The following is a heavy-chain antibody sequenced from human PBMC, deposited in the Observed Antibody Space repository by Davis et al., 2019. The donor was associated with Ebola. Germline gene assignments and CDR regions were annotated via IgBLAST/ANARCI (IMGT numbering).Heavy chain of an antibody. CDR2: ISGSGAST. CDR3: AKDIAVAGTGPMDS. J-gene: IGHJ4*02. D-gene: IGHD6-19*01. CDR1: GFIFSNYA. Sequence: GESLKISCAASGFIFSNYAMSWVRQAPGKGLEWVSCISGSGASTYYADSVKGRFTVSRDNSKNTVFLQLNGLRVEDTAVYYCAKDIAVAGTGPMDSWGQGTLVDASS. V-gene: IGHV3-23*01.